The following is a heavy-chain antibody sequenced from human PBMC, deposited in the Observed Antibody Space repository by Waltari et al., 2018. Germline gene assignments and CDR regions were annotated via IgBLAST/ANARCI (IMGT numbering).Heavy chain of an antibody. J-gene: IGHJ4*02. D-gene: IGHD1-20*01. Sequence: EVQLVESGGTLVQPGRSLRLSCAASGFNFDNYGMHWVRPVPGKGLEWVSGISWNSGSIGYADSVRGRFTISRDNAKNSLYLQMNSLRAEDTAVYYCARAGRISTSPRTEDGWYFDSWGQGTLGTVSS. CDR3: ARAGRISTSPRTEDGWYFDS. V-gene: IGHV3-9*01. CDR1: GFNFDNYG. CDR2: ISWNSGSI.